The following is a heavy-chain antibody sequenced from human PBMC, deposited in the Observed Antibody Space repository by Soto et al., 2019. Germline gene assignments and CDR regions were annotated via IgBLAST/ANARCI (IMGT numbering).Heavy chain of an antibody. V-gene: IGHV1-69*06. D-gene: IGHD3-22*01. CDR1: GGTFSSYA. CDR3: ARDLMRPYYYDSSGYYYLTP. CDR2: IIPIFGTA. Sequence: GASVKVSCKASGGTFSSYAISWVRQAPGQGLEWMGGIIPIFGTANYAQKFQGRVTITADKSTSTAYMELSSLRSEDTAVYYCARDLMRPYYYDSSGYYYLTPWGQGTLVTVSS. J-gene: IGHJ5*02.